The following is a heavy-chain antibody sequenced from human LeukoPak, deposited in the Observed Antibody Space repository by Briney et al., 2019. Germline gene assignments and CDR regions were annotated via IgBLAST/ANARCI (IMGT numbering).Heavy chain of an antibody. J-gene: IGHJ4*02. Sequence: SETLSLTCTVSGAPITTYYWSWIRQSPGKRLEWIGFIYFTGSTNYNPSLKSRVTISVDRTKSQFSLRLNSVTPADTAVYYCARGSSYYYGLLLDYWGQGTLVTVSS. CDR2: IYFTGST. CDR1: GAPITTYY. V-gene: IGHV4-59*01. CDR3: ARGSSYYYGLLLDY. D-gene: IGHD3-10*01.